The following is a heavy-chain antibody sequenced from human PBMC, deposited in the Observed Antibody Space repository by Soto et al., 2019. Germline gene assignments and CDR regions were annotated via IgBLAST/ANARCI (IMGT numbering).Heavy chain of an antibody. CDR3: ARSGYSSFLVTNYYGMDV. V-gene: IGHV1-69*13. CDR2: IIPIFGTA. J-gene: IGHJ6*02. Sequence: SVKVSCKASGGTFSSYAISWVRQAPGQGLEWMGGIIPIFGTANYAQKFQGRVTITADESTSTAYMELSSLRSEDTAVYYCARSGYSSFLVTNYYGMDVWGQGTTVTVSS. D-gene: IGHD6-13*01. CDR1: GGTFSSYA.